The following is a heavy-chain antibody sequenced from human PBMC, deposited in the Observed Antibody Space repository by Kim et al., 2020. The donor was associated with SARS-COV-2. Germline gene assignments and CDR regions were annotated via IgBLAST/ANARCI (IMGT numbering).Heavy chain of an antibody. Sequence: ASVKVSCKVSGYTLSELSIHWVRQAPGKGLEWMGGFDPEDSETKFAQHFQGRVTMTEDTSTDTAYMELSSLRSEDTAVYYCTTIDYGSSSYGNWGKGTLV. CDR1: GYTLSELS. CDR2: FDPEDSET. V-gene: IGHV1-24*01. CDR3: TTIDYGSSSYGN. D-gene: IGHD3-10*01. J-gene: IGHJ1*01.